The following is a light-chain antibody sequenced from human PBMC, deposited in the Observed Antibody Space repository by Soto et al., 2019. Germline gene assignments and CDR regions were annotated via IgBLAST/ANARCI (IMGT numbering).Light chain of an antibody. CDR2: EAS. J-gene: IGKJ1*01. Sequence: DIQMTQSPSTLSGSVGDRVTITCRASQTISSWLAWYQQKPGKAPKLLIYEASTLKSGVPSRFSGSGSGTEFTLTISSLQPDEFATYYCQHYNSYPEPFGQGTKVDIK. V-gene: IGKV1-5*03. CDR3: QHYNSYPEP. CDR1: QTISSW.